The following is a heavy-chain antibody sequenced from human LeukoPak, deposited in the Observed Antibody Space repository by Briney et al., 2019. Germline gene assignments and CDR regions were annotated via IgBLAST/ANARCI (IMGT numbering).Heavy chain of an antibody. Sequence: SETLSDPCSISGDSITTNSYWWRWIRQSPGKGLEWFGSIYSSGNSYYNPSLKTRATITPDTSKNQYSLRLTSVTAADTAIYYCARRGIWDLQIGNWFDPWGQGILVIVSS. CDR3: ARRGIWDLQIGNWFDP. J-gene: IGHJ5*02. V-gene: IGHV4-39*01. D-gene: IGHD3-16*01. CDR2: IYSSGNS. CDR1: GDSITTNSYW.